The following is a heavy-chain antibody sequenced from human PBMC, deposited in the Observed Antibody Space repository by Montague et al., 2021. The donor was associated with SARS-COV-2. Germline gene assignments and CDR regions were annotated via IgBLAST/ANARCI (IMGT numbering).Heavy chain of an antibody. CDR2: KYYRSKWYS. CDR1: GDSVTRNSDA. CDR3: VRYSGWFYFDF. J-gene: IGHJ4*02. Sequence: CAISGDSVTRNSDAWRWSRKSPSSGIEWMGRKYYRSKWYSDYAPSVRGRLTVNPDASKNEFSLELNHVTPEDTAVYYCVRYSGWFYFDFWGQGTLVTVSS. D-gene: IGHD6-19*01. V-gene: IGHV6-1*01.